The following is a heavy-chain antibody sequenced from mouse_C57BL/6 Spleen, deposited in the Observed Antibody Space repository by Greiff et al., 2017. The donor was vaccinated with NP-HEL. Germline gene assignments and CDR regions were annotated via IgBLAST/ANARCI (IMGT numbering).Heavy chain of an antibody. J-gene: IGHJ4*01. CDR1: GFTFSDYY. D-gene: IGHD3-2*02. CDR2: ISNGGGST. CDR3: ARQESAQATPYYAMDY. Sequence: EVMLVESGGGLVQPGGSLKLSCAASGFTFSDYYMYWVRQTPEKRLEWVAYISNGGGSTYYPDTVKGRFTISRDNAKNTLYLQMSRLKSEDTAMDYCARQESAQATPYYAMDYWGQGTSVTVSS. V-gene: IGHV5-12*01.